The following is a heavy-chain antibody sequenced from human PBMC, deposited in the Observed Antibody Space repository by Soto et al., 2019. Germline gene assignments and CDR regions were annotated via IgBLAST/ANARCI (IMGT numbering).Heavy chain of an antibody. V-gene: IGHV4-61*01. CDR1: GGSVSSGSYY. J-gene: IGHJ4*02. D-gene: IGHD3-16*01. CDR2: IYYSGST. CDR3: ERAPYRWGQFDY. Sequence: PSETLSLTCTVSGGSVSSGSYYWRWIRQPPGKGLEWIGYIYYSGSTNYNPSLKSRVTISVDTSKNQFSLKLSSVTAADTAVYYCERAPYRWGQFDYWGQGTLVTVSS.